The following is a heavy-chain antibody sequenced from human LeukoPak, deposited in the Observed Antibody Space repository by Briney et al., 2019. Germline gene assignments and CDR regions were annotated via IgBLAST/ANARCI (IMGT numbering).Heavy chain of an antibody. D-gene: IGHD3-10*01. V-gene: IGHV3-21*04. CDR2: ISSSSSYI. J-gene: IGHJ3*02. CDR3: ARSGFGELSDAFDI. CDR1: GFTFSSYS. Sequence: GGSLRLSCAASGFTFSSYSMNWVRQAPGKGLEWVSSISSSSSYIYYADSVKGRFTISRDNAKNSLYLQMNSLRAEDTAVYYCARSGFGELSDAFDIWGQGTMVTVSS.